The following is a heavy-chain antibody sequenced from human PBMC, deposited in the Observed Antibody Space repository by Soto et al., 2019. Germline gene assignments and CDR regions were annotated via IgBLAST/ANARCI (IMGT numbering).Heavy chain of an antibody. D-gene: IGHD2-2*01. V-gene: IGHV5-10-1*01. J-gene: IGHJ6*02. Sequence: GESLKISCKGSGYSFTIYWISWVRQMPGKGLEWMGRIDPSDSYTNYSPSFQGHVTISADKSISTAYLQWSSLKASDTAMYYCARHGVWGSXCSSTSCSNYYYYGMDVWGPGTTVTVSS. CDR3: ARHGVWGSXCSSTSCSNYYYYGMDV. CDR1: GYSFTIYW. CDR2: IDPSDSYT.